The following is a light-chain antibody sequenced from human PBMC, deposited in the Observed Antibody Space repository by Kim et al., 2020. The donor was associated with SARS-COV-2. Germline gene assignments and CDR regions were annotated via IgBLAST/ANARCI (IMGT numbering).Light chain of an antibody. J-gene: IGLJ2*01. CDR1: KLGNKY. V-gene: IGLV3-1*01. CDR3: QAWDSSVV. CDR2: QDS. Sequence: VSESPGQTASITCSVDKLGNKYACWYRQQPGQSPVLVIYQDSKRPSGIPERFSGSNSGNTATLTISGTQAMDEADYYCQAWDSSVVFGGGTQLTVL.